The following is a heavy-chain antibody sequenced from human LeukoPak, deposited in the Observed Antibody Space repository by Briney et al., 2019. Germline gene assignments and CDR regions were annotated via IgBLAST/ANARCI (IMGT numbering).Heavy chain of an antibody. CDR2: ISCYSGNT. CDR3: ARDIATVQHQD. V-gene: IGHV1-18*01. CDR1: GYTFTNYG. J-gene: IGHJ4*02. Sequence: ASVKVSCKTSGYTFTNYGISWVRQAPGQGLEWMGWISCYSGNTNYVQKLRGRVAMTAGTSMSTVYMELRSLRSDDTAVYYCARDIATVQHQDWGQGTLVTVSS. D-gene: IGHD1-1*01.